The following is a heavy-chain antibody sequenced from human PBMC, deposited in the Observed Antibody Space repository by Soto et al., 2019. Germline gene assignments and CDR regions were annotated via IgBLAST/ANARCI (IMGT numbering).Heavy chain of an antibody. D-gene: IGHD1-26*01. CDR3: ARGGYGVVGATVY. CDR2: MNPKSGDT. J-gene: IGHJ4*02. CDR1: GYTFTDYG. Sequence: QVQLVQSGAEVKMPGASVKVSCKASGYTFTDYGINWVRQATGQGLEWMGWMNPKSGDTGYAQKFQGRVSMTRATPTSTAYTEPNSLKSEDRAVYYCARGGYGVVGATVYWGQGTLVNVSS. V-gene: IGHV1-8*01.